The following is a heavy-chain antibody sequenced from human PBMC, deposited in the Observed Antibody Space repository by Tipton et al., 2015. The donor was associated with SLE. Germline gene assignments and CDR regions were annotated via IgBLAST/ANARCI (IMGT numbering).Heavy chain of an antibody. J-gene: IGHJ4*02. Sequence: TLSLTCDVYSGSFSGYFGTWVRQSPGKGLEWIGEINHAGARNYNPSLESRVTISVDRSKNQLSLTLNSVTAADTAVYYCARHELVAAKADYWGQGTLVTVAP. CDR3: ARHELVAAKADY. CDR2: INHAGAR. V-gene: IGHV4-34*01. CDR1: SGSFSGYF. D-gene: IGHD5-12*01.